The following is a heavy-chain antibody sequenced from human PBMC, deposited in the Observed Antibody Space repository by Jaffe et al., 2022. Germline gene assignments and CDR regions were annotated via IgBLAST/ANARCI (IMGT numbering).Heavy chain of an antibody. CDR3: ARDTRWFGENAFDI. V-gene: IGHV4-38-2*02. CDR1: GYSISSGYY. Sequence: QVQLQESGPGLVKPSETLSLTCAVSGYSISSGYYWGWIRQPPGKGLEWIGSIYHSGSTYYNPSLKSRVTISVDTSKNQFSLKLSSVTAADTAVYYCARDTRWFGENAFDIWGQGTMVTVSS. J-gene: IGHJ3*02. D-gene: IGHD3-10*01. CDR2: IYHSGST.